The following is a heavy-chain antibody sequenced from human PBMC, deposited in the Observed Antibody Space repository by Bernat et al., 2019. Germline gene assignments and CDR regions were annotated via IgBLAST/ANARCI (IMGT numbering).Heavy chain of an antibody. CDR2: TYYKSRWYS. CDR1: GDSVSTNNAA. J-gene: IGHJ2*01. CDR3: ARDPLKGVWWFYDI. Sequence: QVQLQQSGPGLVKPSQTLSLTCAISGDSVSTNNAAWNWIRQSPSRGLEWLGRTYYKSRWYSDYAVSVRSRITINPDTSKNQLSLHLKSVTPDDTAVYFCARDPLKGVWWFYDIWGRGTLVTVFS. D-gene: IGHD2-21*01. V-gene: IGHV6-1*01.